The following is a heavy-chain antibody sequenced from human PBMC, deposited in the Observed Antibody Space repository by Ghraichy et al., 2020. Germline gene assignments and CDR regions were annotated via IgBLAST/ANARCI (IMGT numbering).Heavy chain of an antibody. CDR1: GFTFSSYS. V-gene: IGHV3-21*01. Sequence: LSLTCAASGFTFSSYSMNWVRQAPGKGLEWVSSISSSSSYIYYADSVKGRFTISRDNAKNSLYLQMNSLRAEDTAVYYCARGSPGYSYTDAFDIWGQGTMVTVSS. CDR2: ISSSSSYI. D-gene: IGHD5-18*01. CDR3: ARGSPGYSYTDAFDI. J-gene: IGHJ3*02.